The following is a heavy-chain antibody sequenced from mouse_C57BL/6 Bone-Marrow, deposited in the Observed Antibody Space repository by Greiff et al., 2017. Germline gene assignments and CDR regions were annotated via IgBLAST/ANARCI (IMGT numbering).Heavy chain of an antibody. V-gene: IGHV1-55*01. Sequence: QVQLKQPGAELVKPGASVKMSCKASGYTFTSYWITWVKQRPGQGLEWIGDIYPGSGSTNYNEKFKSKATLTVDTSSSTAYMQLSSLISEDSAVYYCARGGYGSSSYYFDYWGQGTTLTVSS. CDR1: GYTFTSYW. D-gene: IGHD1-1*01. CDR2: IYPGSGST. CDR3: ARGGYGSSSYYFDY. J-gene: IGHJ2*01.